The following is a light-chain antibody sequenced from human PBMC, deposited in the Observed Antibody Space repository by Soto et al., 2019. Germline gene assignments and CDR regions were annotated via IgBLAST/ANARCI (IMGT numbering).Light chain of an antibody. J-gene: IGKJ4*01. V-gene: IGKV3-20*01. CDR3: QQYSSSPPT. Sequence: EIVLTQSPGTLSLSPGERATLSCRASQSVSSSYLAWYQQKPGQAPRLLIYGASSRATGIPDRFSGSGSGTDFTLTISRLEPEDFEVYCCQQYSSSPPTFGGGTRVDIK. CDR1: QSVSSSY. CDR2: GAS.